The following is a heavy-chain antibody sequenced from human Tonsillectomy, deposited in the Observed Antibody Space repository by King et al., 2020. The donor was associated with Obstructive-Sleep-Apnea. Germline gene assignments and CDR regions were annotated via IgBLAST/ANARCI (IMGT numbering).Heavy chain of an antibody. Sequence: VQLVESGGGLVQPGGSLRLSCAASGFTFRSYAMSWVRQAPGKGLEWVSAISGSGGSTYYADSVKGRFTISRDNSKNTLYLQMNSLRAEDTAIYYCAKDEYGGSQIPEYFQHWGQGTLVNVSS. CDR3: AKDEYGGSQIPEYFQH. J-gene: IGHJ1*01. CDR2: ISGSGGST. CDR1: GFTFRSYA. V-gene: IGHV3-23*04. D-gene: IGHD4-23*01.